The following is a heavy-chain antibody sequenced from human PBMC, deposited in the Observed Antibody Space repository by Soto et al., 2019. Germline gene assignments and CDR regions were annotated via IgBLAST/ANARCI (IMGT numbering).Heavy chain of an antibody. Sequence: VGSLRLSCAASGLTFSKYGMHWVRQAPGKGLEWVAAISYDGKKEYYADSVKGRFTISRDNSKNTLYLQVDALRIEDTALYYCGKDSDFYEILTGYIDHWGQGTPVTVSS. D-gene: IGHD3-9*01. J-gene: IGHJ4*02. CDR1: GLTFSKYG. CDR2: ISYDGKKE. V-gene: IGHV3-30*18. CDR3: GKDSDFYEILTGYIDH.